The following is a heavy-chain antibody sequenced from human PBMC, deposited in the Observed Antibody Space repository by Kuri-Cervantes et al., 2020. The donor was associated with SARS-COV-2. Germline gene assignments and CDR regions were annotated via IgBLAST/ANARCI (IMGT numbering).Heavy chain of an antibody. CDR1: GFTFSSYG. CDR2: IWYDGSNK. J-gene: IGHJ4*02. V-gene: IGHV3-33*01. Sequence: GESLKISCAASGFTFSSYGMHWVRQAPGKGLEWVAVIWYDGSNKYYADSVKGRFTISRDNSKNTLYLQMNSLRAEDTAVYYCASGGSSGYFNYWGQGTLVTVSS. CDR3: ASGGSSGYFNY. D-gene: IGHD3-22*01.